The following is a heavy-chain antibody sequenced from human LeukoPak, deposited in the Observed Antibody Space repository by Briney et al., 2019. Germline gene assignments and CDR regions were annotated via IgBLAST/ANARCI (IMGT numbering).Heavy chain of an antibody. V-gene: IGHV1-18*01. D-gene: IGHD3-10*01. CDR3: ARDYGTRYYYAPGGY. J-gene: IGHJ4*02. CDR2: ISAYNGNT. Sequence: GASVKVSCKASGYTFTSYGIIWVRQAPGQGLEWMGWISAYNGNTNYAQKLQGRVTMTTDTSTSTAYMELRSLRSDDTAVYYCARDYGTRYYYAPGGYWGQGTLVTVSS. CDR1: GYTFTSYG.